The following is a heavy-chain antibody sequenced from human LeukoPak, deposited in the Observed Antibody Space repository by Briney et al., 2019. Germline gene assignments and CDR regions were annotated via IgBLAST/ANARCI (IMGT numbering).Heavy chain of an antibody. V-gene: IGHV3-43D*03. J-gene: IGHJ6*03. CDR1: GFTFDDYA. CDR2: ISWGGDST. Sequence: GGSLRLSCAASGFTFDDYAMHWVRQAPGKGLEWVSLISWGGDSTYYADSVKGRFTISRDNSKNSLYLQMNSLRAEDTALYYCAKEARVYGSGSYSYYYYYMDVWGKGTTVTVSS. CDR3: AKEARVYGSGSYSYYYYYMDV. D-gene: IGHD3-10*01.